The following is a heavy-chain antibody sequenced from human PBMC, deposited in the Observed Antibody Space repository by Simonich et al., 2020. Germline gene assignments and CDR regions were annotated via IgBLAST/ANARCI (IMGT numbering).Heavy chain of an antibody. CDR1: GYTFTGYY. CDR3: ARDSYSSWYFDL. Sequence: QVQLVQSGAEVKKPGASVKVSCKASGYTFTGYYMHWVRQAPGQGLEWMGRKNPNSGGTTYAQKFQGRVTMTRETSSSTAYMGLSRLRSDDTAVYYCARDSYSSWYFDLWGRGTLVTVSS. J-gene: IGHJ2*01. V-gene: IGHV1-2*02. CDR2: KNPNSGGT. D-gene: IGHD6-13*01.